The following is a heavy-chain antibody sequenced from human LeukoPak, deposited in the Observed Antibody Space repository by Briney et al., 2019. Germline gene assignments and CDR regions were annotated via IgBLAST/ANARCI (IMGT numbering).Heavy chain of an antibody. CDR3: ARDVGDYNFDY. CDR2: ISGSGGST. J-gene: IGHJ4*02. Sequence: GGSLRLSCAASGFTFGDYYMSWVRRAPGKGLEWVSGISGSGGSTYYADSVKGRFTISRDNSKNTLYLQMNSLKAEDTAVYYYARDVGDYNFDYWGQGTLVTVSS. V-gene: IGHV3-23*01. CDR1: GFTFGDYY. D-gene: IGHD4-17*01.